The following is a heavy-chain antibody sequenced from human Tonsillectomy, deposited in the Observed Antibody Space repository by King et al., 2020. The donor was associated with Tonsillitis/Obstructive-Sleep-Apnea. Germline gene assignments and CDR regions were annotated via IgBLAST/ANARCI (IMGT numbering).Heavy chain of an antibody. V-gene: IGHV1-46*01. CDR2: INPSTGIT. D-gene: IGHD2-8*02. CDR3: ARVGVVGRYIDS. J-gene: IGHJ4*02. CDR1: GYTFTRYY. Sequence: QLVQSGAEVKTPGASVKVSCKASGYTFTRYYIHWVRQARGQGLEWMGIINPSTGITTYAQKFQGRVTMTTDTSAGTVYLELSSLRSEDTAVYYCARVGVVGRYIDSWGQGTLVTVSS.